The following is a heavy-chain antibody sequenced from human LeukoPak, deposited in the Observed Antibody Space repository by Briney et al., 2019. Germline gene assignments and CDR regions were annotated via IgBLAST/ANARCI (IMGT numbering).Heavy chain of an antibody. Sequence: QPGGSLRLSCAASGFTFSSYAMSWVRQAPGKGLEWVSAVSGSGGSTYYADSVKGRFTISRDNSKNTLYLQMTSLRAGDTALYYCAREQSINGWYTFDSWGQGTLVTVSS. V-gene: IGHV3-23*01. CDR3: AREQSINGWYTFDS. CDR1: GFTFSSYA. J-gene: IGHJ4*02. CDR2: VSGSGGST. D-gene: IGHD6-19*01.